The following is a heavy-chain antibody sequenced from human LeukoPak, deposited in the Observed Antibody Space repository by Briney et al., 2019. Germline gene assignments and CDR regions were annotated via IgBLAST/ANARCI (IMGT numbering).Heavy chain of an antibody. J-gene: IGHJ4*02. CDR3: ARGYCSSGSCYSPAFDY. D-gene: IGHD2-15*01. CDR1: GFTFDDYG. CDR2: INWNGGRI. Sequence: GGSLRLSCAASGFTFDDYGMSWVRQVPGKGLEWVSGINWNGGRIGYADSVKGRFTISRDNAKNSLYLQMNSLRAEDTALYYCARGYCSSGSCYSPAFDYWGQGTLVTVSS. V-gene: IGHV3-20*04.